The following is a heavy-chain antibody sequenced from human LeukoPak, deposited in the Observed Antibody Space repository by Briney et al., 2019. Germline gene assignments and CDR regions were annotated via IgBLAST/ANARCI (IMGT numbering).Heavy chain of an antibody. V-gene: IGHV4-39*01. J-gene: IGHJ4*02. D-gene: IGHD5-18*01. CDR3: ARSRGQEYSYGYGY. Sequence: SETLSLTCAVSGGSINSSSYYWGWIRQPPGKGLEWIGSIYYGGSTNYNPSLKSRVTISVDTSKNQFSLKLSSVTAADTAVYYCARSRGQEYSYGYGYWGQGTLVTVSS. CDR1: GGSINSSSYY. CDR2: IYYGGST.